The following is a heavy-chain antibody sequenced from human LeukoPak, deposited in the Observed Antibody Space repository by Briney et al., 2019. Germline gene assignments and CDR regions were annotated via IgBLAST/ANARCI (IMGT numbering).Heavy chain of an antibody. V-gene: IGHV3-23*01. CDR3: ARTKEMASISYFDS. CDR1: GFNFNIYP. CDR2: ISGIGRTT. Sequence: GGSLRLSCAASGFNFNIYPMSWVRQAPGKGLEWVSSISGIGRTTYYADSVKGRFTISRDNAKNSLYLQMNSLRAEDTAVYYCARTKEMASISYFDSWGQGTLATVSS. J-gene: IGHJ4*02. D-gene: IGHD5-24*01.